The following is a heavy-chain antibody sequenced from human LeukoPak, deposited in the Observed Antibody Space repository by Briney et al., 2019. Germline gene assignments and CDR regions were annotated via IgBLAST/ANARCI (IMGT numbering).Heavy chain of an antibody. J-gene: IGHJ4*02. CDR3: AKDRSPIAVAAPFDY. CDR2: ISYDGSNK. D-gene: IGHD6-19*01. V-gene: IGHV3-30*18. Sequence: GRSLRLSCAASGFTFSSYGMHRVRQAPGKGLEWVAVISYDGSNKYYADSVKGRFTISRDNSKNTLYLQMNSLRAEDTAVYYCAKDRSPIAVAAPFDYWGQGTLVTVSS. CDR1: GFTFSSYG.